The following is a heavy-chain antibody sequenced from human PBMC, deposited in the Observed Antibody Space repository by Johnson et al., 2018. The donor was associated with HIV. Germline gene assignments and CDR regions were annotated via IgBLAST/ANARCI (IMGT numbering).Heavy chain of an antibody. Sequence: VQLVESGGGVVQPGRSLRLSCVASGFTFSSYGMHWVRQAPGKGLEWVAVISYDGSNKYYADSVKGRFTISRDNSNNTLFLQMNSLRAEDTAVYFCAKTGAAGGLKDAFDIWGQGTMFTVSS. V-gene: IGHV3-30*18. CDR1: GFTFSSYG. D-gene: IGHD6-13*01. J-gene: IGHJ3*02. CDR2: ISYDGSNK. CDR3: AKTGAAGGLKDAFDI.